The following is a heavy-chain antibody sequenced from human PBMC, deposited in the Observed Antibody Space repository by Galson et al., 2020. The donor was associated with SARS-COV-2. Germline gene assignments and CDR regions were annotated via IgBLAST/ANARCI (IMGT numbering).Heavy chain of an antibody. CDR2: ISSNGNTI. V-gene: IGHV3-48*03. J-gene: IGHJ4*02. D-gene: IGHD3-10*01. CDR3: ARDRFRVQWFGSDY. CDR1: GFTFTDYE. Sequence: TGGSLRLSCVASGFTFTDYEMNWVRQAPGKGPEWVAYISSNGNTIYYTPSVKGRFTISRDNADNSLFLQMNSLRAEDTAVYYCARDRFRVQWFGSDYWGQGVLVTVSS.